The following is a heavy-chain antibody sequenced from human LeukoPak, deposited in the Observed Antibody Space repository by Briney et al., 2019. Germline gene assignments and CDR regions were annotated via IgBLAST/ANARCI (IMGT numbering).Heavy chain of an antibody. CDR1: GGSISGSSYY. CDR2: IYYSGST. D-gene: IGHD6-19*01. V-gene: IGHV4-39*01. J-gene: IGHJ4*02. Sequence: SETLSLTCTVSGGSISGSSYYWGWIRQPPGKGLEWIGSIYYSGSTYYNPSLKSRVTISVDTSKNQFSLKLSSVTAADTAVYYCAITGDSSGWYSPFDYWGQGTLVTVSS. CDR3: AITGDSSGWYSPFDY.